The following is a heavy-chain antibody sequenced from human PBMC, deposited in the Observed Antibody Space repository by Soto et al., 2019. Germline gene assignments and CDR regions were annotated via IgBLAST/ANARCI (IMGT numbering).Heavy chain of an antibody. V-gene: IGHV1-69*05. J-gene: IGHJ4*02. D-gene: IGHD6-13*01. CDR1: GGTFRSYA. CDR3: ARDAVDLAAAGQKYFDY. Sequence: SVKVSCKASGGTFRSYAISWVRQAPGQGLEWMGGINVIYGTTDYAQKFQGRVTMTTDTSTSTAYMELRSLRSDDTAVYYCARDAVDLAAAGQKYFDYWGQGTLVTVSS. CDR2: INVIYGTT.